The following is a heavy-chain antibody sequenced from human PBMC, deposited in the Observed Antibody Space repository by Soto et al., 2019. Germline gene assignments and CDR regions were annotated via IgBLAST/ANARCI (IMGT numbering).Heavy chain of an antibody. V-gene: IGHV1-3*01. J-gene: IGHJ4*02. CDR2: INAGNGKT. CDR3: ASGICGATTADYYLDS. CDR1: GYTFTNYA. Sequence: ASVKVSCKASGYTFTNYAIHWVRQAPGQRLEWMGWINAGNGKTKYSQNFQGRVTITRDTSASIVYMEVNSLRSEDTALYYCASGICGATTADYYLDSWGQETLVTVSS. D-gene: IGHD3-22*01.